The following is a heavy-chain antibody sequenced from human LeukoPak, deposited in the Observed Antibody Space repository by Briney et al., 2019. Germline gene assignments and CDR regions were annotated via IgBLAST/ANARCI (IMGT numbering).Heavy chain of an antibody. D-gene: IGHD6-6*01. CDR3: ARPQYSSFYFDY. Sequence: SETLSLTCTVSGGSISSSSYYWGWIRQPPGKGLEWIGSIYHSGSTYYNPSLKSRVTISVDTSKNQFSLKLSSVTAADTAVYYCARPQYSSFYFDYWGQGTLVTVSS. V-gene: IGHV4-39*07. J-gene: IGHJ4*02. CDR2: IYHSGST. CDR1: GGSISSSSYY.